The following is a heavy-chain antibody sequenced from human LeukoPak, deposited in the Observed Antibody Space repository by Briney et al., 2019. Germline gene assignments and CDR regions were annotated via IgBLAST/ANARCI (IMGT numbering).Heavy chain of an antibody. CDR2: INHSGST. J-gene: IGHJ3*02. CDR3: ARLPLAGFLEWLFSDAFDI. V-gene: IGHV4-34*01. CDR1: GGSFSAYY. D-gene: IGHD3-3*01. Sequence: SETLSLTCAVYGGSFSAYYWSWIRQPPGKGLEWIGEINHSGSTNYNPSLKSRVTISVDTSKNQFSLKLSSVTAADTAVYYCARLPLAGFLEWLFSDAFDIWGQGTMVTVSS.